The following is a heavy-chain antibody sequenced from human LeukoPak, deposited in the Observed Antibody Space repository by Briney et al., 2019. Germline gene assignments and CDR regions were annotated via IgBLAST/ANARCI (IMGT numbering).Heavy chain of an antibody. J-gene: IGHJ5*02. CDR1: GFTFTAYW. D-gene: IGHD1-26*01. CDR3: ARDNSRREGGTTFWWFDP. Sequence: ASVKVSCKASGFTFTAYWMHWVRQAPGQGLEWMGVVNPTADNRVYSQKFQGRGTMTRDTSTSTAYMELSSLRSEDTAVSFCARDNSRREGGTTFWWFDPWGQGTLVPVSS. V-gene: IGHV1-46*01. CDR2: VNPTADNR.